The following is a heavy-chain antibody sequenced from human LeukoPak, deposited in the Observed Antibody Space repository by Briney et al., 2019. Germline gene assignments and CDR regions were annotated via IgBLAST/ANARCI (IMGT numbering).Heavy chain of an antibody. CDR3: ARDGRGYYDAFDY. V-gene: IGHV3-53*01. CDR1: GFTVSSNY. CDR2: IYSGGST. J-gene: IGHJ4*02. Sequence: PGGSLRLSCAASGFTVSSNYMSCVRQAPGKGMEWVSVIYSGGSTSYAESVKGRFTMSRDDSRNTLYLQMNSLRAEDTAVYYCARDGRGYYDAFDYWGQGTLVTVSS. D-gene: IGHD3-22*01.